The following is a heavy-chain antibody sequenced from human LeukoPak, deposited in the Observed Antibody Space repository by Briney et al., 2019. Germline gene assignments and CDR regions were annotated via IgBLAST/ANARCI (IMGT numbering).Heavy chain of an antibody. V-gene: IGHV3-30*18. CDR3: AKDLTVVPAAILDY. D-gene: IGHD2-2*01. CDR2: ISYDGSNK. J-gene: IGHJ4*02. CDR1: GFTFSSYG. Sequence: GGSLRLSCAASGFTFSSYGMHWVRQAPGKGLEWVAVISYDGSNKYYADSVKGRFTISRDNSKNTLYLQMNSLRGEDTAVYYCAKDLTVVPAAILDYWGQGTLVTVSS.